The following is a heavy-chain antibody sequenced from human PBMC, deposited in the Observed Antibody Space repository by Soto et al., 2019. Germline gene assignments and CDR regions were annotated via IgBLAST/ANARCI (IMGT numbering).Heavy chain of an antibody. Sequence: GGSLRLSCAASGFTFSSYWMSWVRQAPGKGLEWVANIKQDGSEKYYVDSVKGRFTISRDNAKNSLYLQMNSLRAEDTAVYYCARDIGRDSSSSLDYWGQGTLVTVSS. V-gene: IGHV3-7*01. CDR2: IKQDGSEK. CDR1: GFTFSSYW. D-gene: IGHD6-13*01. J-gene: IGHJ4*02. CDR3: ARDIGRDSSSSLDY.